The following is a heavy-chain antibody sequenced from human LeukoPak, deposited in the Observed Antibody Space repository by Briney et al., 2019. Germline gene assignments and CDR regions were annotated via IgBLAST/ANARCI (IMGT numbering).Heavy chain of an antibody. CDR2: IYYSGST. D-gene: IGHD6-19*01. V-gene: IGHV4-59*01. J-gene: IGHJ4*02. CDR3: ARCIAVAGQRGKAFDY. CDR1: GGSFSGYY. Sequence: PSETLSLTCAVYGGSFSGYYWSWIRQPPGKGLEWIGYIYYSGSTNYNPSLKSRVTISVDTSKNQFSLKLSSVTAADTAVYYCARCIAVAGQRGKAFDYWGQGTLVTVSS.